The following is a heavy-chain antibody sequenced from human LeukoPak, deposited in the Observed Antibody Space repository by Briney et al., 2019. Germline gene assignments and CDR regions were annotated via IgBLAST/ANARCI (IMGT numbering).Heavy chain of an antibody. CDR1: GFTFSSYA. CDR2: ISGSGGST. J-gene: IGHJ4*02. V-gene: IGHV3-23*01. Sequence: GGSLRLSCAASGFTFSSYAMSWLRQAPGKGLEWVSAISGSGGSTYYTDSVKGRFTISRDNSKNTLYLQMNSLRAEDTAVYYCAKDRELTGEYYFDYWGQGTLVTVSS. D-gene: IGHD3-9*01. CDR3: AKDRELTGEYYFDY.